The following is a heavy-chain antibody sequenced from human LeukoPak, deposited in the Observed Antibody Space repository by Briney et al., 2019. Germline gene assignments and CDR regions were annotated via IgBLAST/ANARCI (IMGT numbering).Heavy chain of an antibody. CDR2: IRSSGADT. V-gene: IGHV3-23*01. D-gene: IGHD1-26*01. J-gene: IGHJ4*02. Sequence: PGGSLRLSCAASGFSFSSYAMNWVRQAPGKGLEWLSSIRSSGADTYYPDSVKGRFTISRDNSKYTLYLQMNSLRADDTAVYYCVKGINSGTYYYFDFWGQGTLVTVSS. CDR1: GFSFSSYA. CDR3: VKGINSGTYYYFDF.